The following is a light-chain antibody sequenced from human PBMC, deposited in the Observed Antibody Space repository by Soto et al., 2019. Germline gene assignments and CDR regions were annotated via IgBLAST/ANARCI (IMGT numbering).Light chain of an antibody. V-gene: IGKV3-20*01. CDR3: QHYGGPFT. CDR2: AAY. CDR1: QSVSSSY. J-gene: IGKJ3*01. Sequence: ESVLTQSAGTLSLSPGESATLSCRASQSVSSSYLAWYQQKPGQAPRLLISAAYSRASGIPGRFSGSGSGTDFTLTIRRLEPEDFAVYYCQHYGGPFTFGPGTKVDIK.